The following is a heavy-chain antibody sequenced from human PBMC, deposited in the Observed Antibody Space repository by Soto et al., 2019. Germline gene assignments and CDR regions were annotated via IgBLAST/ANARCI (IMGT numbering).Heavy chain of an antibody. Sequence: TLSLTCAVSGGSISSGGYSWSWIRQPPGKGLEWIGYIYHSGSTYYNPSLKSRVTISVDRSKNQFSLKLSSVTAADTAVYYCARLPSGSYVFGYWGQGTLVTVSS. CDR1: GGSISSGGYS. V-gene: IGHV4-30-2*01. CDR3: ARLPSGSYVFGY. J-gene: IGHJ4*02. CDR2: IYHSGST. D-gene: IGHD1-26*01.